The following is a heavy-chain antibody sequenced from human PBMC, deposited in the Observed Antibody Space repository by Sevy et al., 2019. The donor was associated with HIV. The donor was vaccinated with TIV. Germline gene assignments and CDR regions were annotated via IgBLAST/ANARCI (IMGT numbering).Heavy chain of an antibody. CDR1: GGSISSGDYY. V-gene: IGHV4-30-4*01. Sequence: SENLSLTCTVSGGSISSGDYYWSWIRQPPGKGLEWIGYIYYSGSTYYNPSHKSRVTISVDTSKNQFSLKLSSVTAADTAVYYCARDWYYYDSSGYWAYYFDYWGQGTLVTVSS. J-gene: IGHJ4*02. CDR3: ARDWYYYDSSGYWAYYFDY. D-gene: IGHD3-22*01. CDR2: IYYSGST.